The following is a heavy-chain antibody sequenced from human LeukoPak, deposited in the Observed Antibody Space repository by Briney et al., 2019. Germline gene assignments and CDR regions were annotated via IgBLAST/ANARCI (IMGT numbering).Heavy chain of an antibody. V-gene: IGHV4-59*11. CDR1: GGSFTSHY. CDR3: ARGKGSPYYVEAFDV. J-gene: IGHJ3*01. D-gene: IGHD3-22*01. Sequence: SETLSLTCSVSGGSFTSHYWSWIRQPPGKGLEWIGHLYYSGSTTYNPSLKNRVTISVDTSRNQFSLRLSSVAAADTAVYYCARGKGSPYYVEAFDVWGQGTMVTVSS. CDR2: LYYSGST.